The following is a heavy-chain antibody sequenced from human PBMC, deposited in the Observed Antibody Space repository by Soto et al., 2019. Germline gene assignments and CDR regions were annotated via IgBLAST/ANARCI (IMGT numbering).Heavy chain of an antibody. V-gene: IGHV4-39*01. D-gene: IGHD3-3*01. CDR2: IYYSGST. J-gene: IGHJ5*02. CDR1: GGSISSSSYY. Sequence: PSETLSLTCTVSGGSISSSSYYWGWIRQPPGKGLEWIGSIYYSGSTYYNPSLKSRVTISVDTSKNQFSLKLSSVTAADTAVYYFARHTMKSYDFWSGYSPWFDPWGQGTLVTVSS. CDR3: ARHTMKSYDFWSGYSPWFDP.